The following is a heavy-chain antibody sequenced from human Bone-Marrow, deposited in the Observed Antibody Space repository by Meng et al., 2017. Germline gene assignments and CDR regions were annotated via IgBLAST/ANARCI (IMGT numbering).Heavy chain of an antibody. CDR1: GGSISSGGYY. CDR3: ARQLYRLTGNDAFDI. CDR2: IYYSGST. D-gene: IGHD1-20*01. V-gene: IGHV4-31*03. Sequence: LRLSCTVSGGSISSGGYYWSWIRQHPGKGLEWIGYIYYSGSTYYNPSLKSRVTISVDTSKNQFSLKLSSVTAADTAVYYCARQLYRLTGNDAFDIWGQGTMVTVSS. J-gene: IGHJ3*02.